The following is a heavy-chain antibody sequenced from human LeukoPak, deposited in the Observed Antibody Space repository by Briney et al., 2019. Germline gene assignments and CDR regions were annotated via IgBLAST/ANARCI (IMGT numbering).Heavy chain of an antibody. Sequence: ASVKVSCKASGGTFSSYAISWVRQAPGQGLEWMGGIIPNGGGTNYAQKFQGRVTMTRDTSISTAYMELSRLRSDDTAVYYCARDHSGGWFGELFYYFDYWGQGTLVTVSS. D-gene: IGHD3-10*01. V-gene: IGHV1-2*02. CDR1: GGTFSSYA. J-gene: IGHJ4*02. CDR3: ARDHSGGWFGELFYYFDY. CDR2: IIPNGGGT.